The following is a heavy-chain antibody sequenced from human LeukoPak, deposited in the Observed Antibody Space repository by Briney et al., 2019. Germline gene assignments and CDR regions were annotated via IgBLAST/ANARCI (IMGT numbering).Heavy chain of an antibody. CDR3: ARGRPGDYFGY. CDR2: INPNSGGT. CDR1: GYTFTGYF. V-gene: IGHV1-2*02. Sequence: ASVKVSCKASGYTFTGYFMHWVRQAPGLALEWMGWINPNSGGTSYLQNFQGSVTMTRDTSISTSYMDLSRLRSDDTAAYYCARGRPGDYFGYWGQGTLVTVSS. D-gene: IGHD6-25*01. J-gene: IGHJ4*02.